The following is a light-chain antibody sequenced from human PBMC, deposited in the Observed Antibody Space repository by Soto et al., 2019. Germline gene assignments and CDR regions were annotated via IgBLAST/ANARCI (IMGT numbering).Light chain of an antibody. Sequence: DIQMTQSPSSLSASVGDRVTITCRASQSITTYLNWYQQKPGKAPKVLIYGASSLQGGVPSRFSGSGSGTDFTLTISTLQPEDFATYYCQQSYSSPVTFGGGTKVEIK. CDR2: GAS. J-gene: IGKJ4*01. V-gene: IGKV1-39*01. CDR1: QSITTY. CDR3: QQSYSSPVT.